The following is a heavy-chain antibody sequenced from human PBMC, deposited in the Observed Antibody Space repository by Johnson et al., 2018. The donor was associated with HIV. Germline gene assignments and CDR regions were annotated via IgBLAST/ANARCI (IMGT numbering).Heavy chain of an antibody. CDR2: ISGSGGST. D-gene: IGHD3-10*01. J-gene: IGHJ3*01. Sequence: EVQLVESGGGLVQPGGSLRLSCAASGFTFSSYAMSWVRQAPGKGLEWVSAISGSGGSTYYADSVKGRFTISRDNSKNTLYLQMNSLRAEDTAVYYCAREQVTLWFRASGAAFNVWGQGTMVTVSS. V-gene: IGHV3-23*04. CDR3: AREQVTLWFRASGAAFNV. CDR1: GFTFSSYA.